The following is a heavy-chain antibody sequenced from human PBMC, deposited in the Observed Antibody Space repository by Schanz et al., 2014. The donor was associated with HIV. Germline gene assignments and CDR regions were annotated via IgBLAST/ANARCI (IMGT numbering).Heavy chain of an antibody. J-gene: IGHJ4*02. D-gene: IGHD3-22*01. CDR1: GFTFSNYG. Sequence: VQLVESGGGVVQPGKSLRLSCEASGFTFSNYGMHWVRQAPGKGLEWVSSISESGGRTYYADSVNGRFTISRDNSKNTLYLQMTTLRIDDTAVYYCAKPEYDSRGSSQSHFDYWGQGTLVTVSS. CDR2: ISESGGRT. V-gene: IGHV3-23*04. CDR3: AKPEYDSRGSSQSHFDY.